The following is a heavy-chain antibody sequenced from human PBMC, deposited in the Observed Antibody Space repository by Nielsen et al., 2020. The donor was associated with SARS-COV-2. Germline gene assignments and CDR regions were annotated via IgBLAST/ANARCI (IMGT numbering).Heavy chain of an antibody. J-gene: IGHJ3*02. D-gene: IGHD4-17*01. V-gene: IGHV3-13*04. CDR2: IGTAGDT. CDR3: AREDGDYGAFDI. Sequence: GGSLRLSCAASGFTFSSYDMHWVRQATGKGLEWVSAIGTAGDTYYPGSVKGRFTISRENAKNSLYLQMNSLRAGDTAVYYCAREDGDYGAFDIWGQGTMVTVSS. CDR1: GFTFSSYD.